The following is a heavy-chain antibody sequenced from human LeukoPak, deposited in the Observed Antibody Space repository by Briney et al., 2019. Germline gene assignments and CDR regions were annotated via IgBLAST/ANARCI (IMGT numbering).Heavy chain of an antibody. Sequence: PGGSLRLSCAASGFTFSNAWMSWVRQAPGKGLEWVGRIKSKTDGGTTDYAAPVKGRFTISRDDSKNTLYLQMNSLKTEDTAVYYCTTDLYDSRGGDYWGQGTLVTISS. D-gene: IGHD3-22*01. V-gene: IGHV3-15*01. CDR2: IKSKTDGGTT. CDR1: GFTFSNAW. CDR3: TTDLYDSRGGDY. J-gene: IGHJ4*02.